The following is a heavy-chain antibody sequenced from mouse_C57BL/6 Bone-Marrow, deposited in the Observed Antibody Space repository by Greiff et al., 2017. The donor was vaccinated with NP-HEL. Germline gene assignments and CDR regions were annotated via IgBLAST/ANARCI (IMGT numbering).Heavy chain of an antibody. J-gene: IGHJ2*01. Sequence: EVQLQQSGAELVKPGASVKLSCTASGFNIKDYYMHWVKQRTEQGLEWIGRIDPEDGDTKYAPKFQGKATITADTSSNTAYLQLSSLTSEDTAVYYCARGYNWNYFDDWGQGTTLTVSS. CDR1: GFNIKDYY. CDR2: IDPEDGDT. V-gene: IGHV14-2*01. CDR3: ARGYNWNYFDD. D-gene: IGHD4-1*02.